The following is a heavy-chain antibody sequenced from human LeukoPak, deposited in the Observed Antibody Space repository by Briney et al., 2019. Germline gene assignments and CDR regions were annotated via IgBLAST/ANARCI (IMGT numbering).Heavy chain of an antibody. Sequence: PSETLSLTCTVSGGSISSSSYYWSWIRQPPGKGLEWIGYIYYSGSTNYNPSLKSRVTISVDTSKNQFSLKLSSVTAADTAVYYCARHPRYCSSTSCYDYWGQGTLVTVSS. V-gene: IGHV4-61*05. J-gene: IGHJ4*02. D-gene: IGHD2-2*01. CDR2: IYYSGST. CDR1: GGSISSSSYY. CDR3: ARHPRYCSSTSCYDY.